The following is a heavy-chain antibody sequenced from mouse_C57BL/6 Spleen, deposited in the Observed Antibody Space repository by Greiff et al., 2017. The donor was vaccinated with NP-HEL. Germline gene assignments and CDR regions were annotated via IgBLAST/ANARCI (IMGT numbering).Heavy chain of an antibody. V-gene: IGHV1-82*01. CDR2: IYPGDGDT. CDR1: GYAFSSSW. Sequence: VQLQQSGPELVKPGASVKISCKASGYAFSSSWMNWVKQRPGKGLEWIGRIYPGDGDTNYNGKFKGKATLTADKSSSTAYMQLSSLTSEDSAVYCCARDWGPLYFDYWGQGTTLTVSS. CDR3: ARDWGPLYFDY. J-gene: IGHJ2*01. D-gene: IGHD4-1*01.